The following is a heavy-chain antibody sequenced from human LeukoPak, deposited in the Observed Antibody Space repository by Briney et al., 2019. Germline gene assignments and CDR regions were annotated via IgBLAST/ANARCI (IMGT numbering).Heavy chain of an antibody. CDR2: IIPIFGTA. CDR1: GGTFSSYA. Sequence: GSSVKVSCKASGGTFSSYAISWVRQAPGQGLEWMGGIIPIFGTANYAQKFQGRVTITADESTSTAYMELSSLRSEDTAVYYCARVAGGSGSHTGSTYYMDVWGKGTTVTVSS. D-gene: IGHD3-10*01. CDR3: ARVAGGSGSHTGSTYYMDV. V-gene: IGHV1-69*01. J-gene: IGHJ6*03.